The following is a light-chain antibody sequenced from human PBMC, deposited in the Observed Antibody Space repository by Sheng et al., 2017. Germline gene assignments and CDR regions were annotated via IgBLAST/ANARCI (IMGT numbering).Light chain of an antibody. J-gene: IGLJ3*02. CDR1: SSDVGGYNY. CDR3: SSYTSISTWV. Sequence: QSALTQPTSVSGSPGQSITISCTGTSSDVGGYNYVSWYQHHPGKAPKLMIYDVSERPSGVSIRFSGSKSDNTASLTISGLQAEDEADYYCSSYTSISTWVFGGGTKLTVL. V-gene: IGLV2-14*03. CDR2: DVS.